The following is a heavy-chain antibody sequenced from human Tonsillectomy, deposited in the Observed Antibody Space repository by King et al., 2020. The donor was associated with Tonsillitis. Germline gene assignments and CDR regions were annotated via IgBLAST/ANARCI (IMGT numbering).Heavy chain of an antibody. D-gene: IGHD3-3*01. Sequence: QLQESGPGLVKPSGTLSLTCAVSGGSISSSNGWSWVRQPPGKGLEWIGEIYHSGSTNYNPSLKIRVPISLDKSQNQFSLKLSSLTAADTAVYYCARQTTSPDCYDFWSGYCDAFDIWGQGTMVTVSS. CDR2: IYHSGST. J-gene: IGHJ3*02. CDR1: GGSISSSNG. CDR3: ARQTTSPDCYDFWSGYCDAFDI. V-gene: IGHV4-4*02.